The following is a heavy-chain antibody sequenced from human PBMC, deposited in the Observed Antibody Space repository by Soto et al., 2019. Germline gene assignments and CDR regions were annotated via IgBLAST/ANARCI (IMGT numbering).Heavy chain of an antibody. V-gene: IGHV1-69*12. CDR3: ARGITGTVTYYSGLDG. Sequence: QVQLVQSGAEVKKPGSSMKVSCKASGGTFSSYAISWVRQAPGQGLEWMGGIIPIFGTADYAQKFHGRVTITAEESTSXDYMELGRLRSEDTAVYYCARGITGTVTYYSGLDGWGQGTTGTVSS. D-gene: IGHD1-20*01. CDR1: GGTFSSYA. CDR2: IIPIFGTA. J-gene: IGHJ6*02.